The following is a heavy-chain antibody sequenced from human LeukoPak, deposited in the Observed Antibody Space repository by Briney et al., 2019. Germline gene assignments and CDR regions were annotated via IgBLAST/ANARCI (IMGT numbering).Heavy chain of an antibody. J-gene: IGHJ6*03. V-gene: IGHV3-30*02. CDR3: ATTSLSDPSGHYYYMDV. Sequence: GGSLRLSCAASGVTFSNFGMHWVRQAPGKGLEWVAFIRFDGTSEFYADSVKARFTISRDNSQNTVSLQLNNLRIEDTALYYCATTSLSDPSGHYYYMDVWGKGTTVTVSS. CDR1: GVTFSNFG. CDR2: IRFDGTSE. D-gene: IGHD3-3*01.